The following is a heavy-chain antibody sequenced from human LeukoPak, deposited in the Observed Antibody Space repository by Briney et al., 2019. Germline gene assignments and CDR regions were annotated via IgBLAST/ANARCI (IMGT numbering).Heavy chain of an antibody. V-gene: IGHV3-30*04. Sequence: PGGSLRLSCEASGFIFSSYSMHWVRQAPGKGLEWVTLIAYDGTNENYADSVKGRFTISRDNSKNTLFLQMNSLRAEDTAVYYCAHGAMYQLDYWGQGTLVTVSS. CDR2: IAYDGTNE. CDR1: GFIFSSYS. D-gene: IGHD2-2*01. CDR3: AHGAMYQLDY. J-gene: IGHJ4*02.